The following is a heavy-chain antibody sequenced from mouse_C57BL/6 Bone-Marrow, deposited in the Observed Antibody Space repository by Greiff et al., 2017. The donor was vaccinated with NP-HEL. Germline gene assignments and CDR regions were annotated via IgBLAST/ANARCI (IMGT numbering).Heavy chain of an antibody. CDR1: GFTFSDYY. CDR2: INYDGSST. J-gene: IGHJ4*01. CDR3: ARDGYYDAMDY. D-gene: IGHD2-2*01. Sequence: EVMLVASEGGLVQPGSSMKLSCTASGFTFSDYYMAWVRQVPEKGLEWVANINYDGSSTYYLDSLKSRFIISRDNAKNILYLQMSSLKSEDTATYYCARDGYYDAMDYWGQGTSVTVSS. V-gene: IGHV5-16*01.